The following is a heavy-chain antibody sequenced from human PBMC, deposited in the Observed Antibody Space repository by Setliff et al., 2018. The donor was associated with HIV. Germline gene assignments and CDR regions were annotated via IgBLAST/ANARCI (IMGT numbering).Heavy chain of an antibody. D-gene: IGHD3-10*01. J-gene: IGHJ4*02. V-gene: IGHV4-39*07. CDR2: LFDSANI. CDR3: VCGEAYTHDDSVVSDFDF. Sequence: PSETLSLTCTVSGGSIGTTGHYWGWVRQPPGKGLEWIASLFDSANIYTHPSLRSRVTISVDSSKNQFSLRLSSVTAADTAVYYCVCGEAYTHDDSVVSDFDFWGQGTPVTVS. CDR1: GGSIGTTGHY.